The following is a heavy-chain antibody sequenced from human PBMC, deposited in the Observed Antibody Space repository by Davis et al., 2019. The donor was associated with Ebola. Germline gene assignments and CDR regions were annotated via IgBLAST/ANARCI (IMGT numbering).Heavy chain of an antibody. CDR3: ARVTLTYGMDV. J-gene: IGHJ6*02. CDR2: ISAYNGNT. V-gene: IGHV1-18*01. CDR1: GYTFTSYG. Sequence: ASVKVSCKASGYTFTSYGISWVRQAPGQGPEWMGWISAYNGNTNDAQKLQGRVTMTTDTSTSTAYMELRSLRSEDTAVYYCARVTLTYGMDVWTQGTTVTVSS. D-gene: IGHD4-23*01.